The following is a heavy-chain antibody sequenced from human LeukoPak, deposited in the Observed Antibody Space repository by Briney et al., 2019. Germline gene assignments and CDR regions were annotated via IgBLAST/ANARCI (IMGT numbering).Heavy chain of an antibody. CDR3: ARGVIQLWLPFFDY. CDR1: GGSISSGGYS. D-gene: IGHD5-18*01. V-gene: IGHV4-30-2*01. CDR2: IYHSGST. J-gene: IGHJ4*02. Sequence: NPSETLSLTCAVSGGSISSGGYSWSWIRQPPGKGLEWIGYIYHSGSTYYNQSLKRRVTLSVDRSKNQFSLKLSSVTAADTAVYYCARGVIQLWLPFFDYWGQGTLVTVSS.